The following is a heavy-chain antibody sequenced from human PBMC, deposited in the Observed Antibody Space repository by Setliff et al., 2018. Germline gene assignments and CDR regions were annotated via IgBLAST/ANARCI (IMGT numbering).Heavy chain of an antibody. V-gene: IGHV4-34*01. CDR2: INHSGST. CDR3: ATGPDIGEFGGNYFNY. D-gene: IGHD2-15*01. Sequence: SETLSLTCIVAGGSFSGYYWSWIRQPPGKGLEWIGEINHSGSTNYNPSLKSRVTTSVDTSKNQFSLRLTSVTAADTAVYYCATGPDIGEFGGNYFNYWGQGTLVTVSS. J-gene: IGHJ4*02. CDR1: GGSFSGYY.